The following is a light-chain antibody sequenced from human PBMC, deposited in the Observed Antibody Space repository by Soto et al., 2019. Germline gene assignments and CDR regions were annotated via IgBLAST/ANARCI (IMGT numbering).Light chain of an antibody. V-gene: IGLV2-8*01. J-gene: IGLJ1*01. CDR2: EVS. CDR1: SSDVGGYNY. CDR3: SSYAGSTDV. Sequence: QSVLTQPPSASGSPGQSVTISCTGTSSDVGGYNYVSWYQQHPGKAPKLMIYEVSKRPSGVPDRFSGSKSGNTASLTVSGLQAEDEADYYCSSYAGSTDVFGTGNKVTVL.